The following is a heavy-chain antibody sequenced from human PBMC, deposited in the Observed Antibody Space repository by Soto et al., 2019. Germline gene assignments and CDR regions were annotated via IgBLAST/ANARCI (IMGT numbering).Heavy chain of an antibody. CDR3: ARGDCTNSVCYGRGFDP. CDR1: GYTFTSSG. CDR2: ISAYNGNT. D-gene: IGHD2-8*01. Sequence: QVPLVQSGAEVKKPGASVKVSCKASGYTFTSSGISWVRQAPGQGLEWMGWISAYNGNTNYAKKLQGRVTMTTDKTTSTSYMELRILGSDDTAVYYRARGDCTNSVCYGRGFDPWGQGTLVTVAS. J-gene: IGHJ5*02. V-gene: IGHV1-18*01.